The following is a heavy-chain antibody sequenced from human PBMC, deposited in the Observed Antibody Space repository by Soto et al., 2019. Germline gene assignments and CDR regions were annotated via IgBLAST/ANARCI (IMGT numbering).Heavy chain of an antibody. CDR3: ARPQTRYYYDSSGSPFGY. CDR1: GYTFPSYA. Sequence: GGSVKVSCKASGYTFPSYAMHWVRQAPRQRLEWMGWINAGNGNTKYSQKFQGRVTITRDTSASTAYMELSSLRSEDTAVYYCARPQTRYYYDSSGSPFGYWGQGTLVTVSS. CDR2: INAGNGNT. J-gene: IGHJ4*02. V-gene: IGHV1-3*01. D-gene: IGHD3-22*01.